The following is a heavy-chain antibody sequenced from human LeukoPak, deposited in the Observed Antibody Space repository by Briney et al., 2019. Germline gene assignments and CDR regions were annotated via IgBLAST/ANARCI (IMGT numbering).Heavy chain of an antibody. CDR1: GYTFTKYY. Sequence: GASVTVSCKASGYTFTKYYMHWVRQAPGQGLEWMGIINPSGGSTSYAQKFQGRVTMTRDTSTSTVYMELSSLRSEDTAVYYCARDGTVVVPAAISTYNWFDPWGQGTLVTVSS. CDR3: ARDGTVVVPAAISTYNWFDP. D-gene: IGHD2-2*02. J-gene: IGHJ5*02. V-gene: IGHV1-46*01. CDR2: INPSGGST.